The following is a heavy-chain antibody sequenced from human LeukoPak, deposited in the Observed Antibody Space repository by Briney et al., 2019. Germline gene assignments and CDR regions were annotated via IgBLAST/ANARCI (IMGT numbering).Heavy chain of an antibody. CDR2: IYTSGST. V-gene: IGHV4-4*07. CDR3: ARAWLLKGGYFDY. D-gene: IGHD3-22*01. CDR1: GGSISSYY. J-gene: IGHJ4*02. Sequence: PSETLSLTCTVSGGSISSYYWSWIRQPAGKGLEWIGPIYTSGSTTYNPSLKSRVTMSVDTSKTQFSLKLSSVTAADTAVYYCARAWLLKGGYFDYWGQGTLVTVSS.